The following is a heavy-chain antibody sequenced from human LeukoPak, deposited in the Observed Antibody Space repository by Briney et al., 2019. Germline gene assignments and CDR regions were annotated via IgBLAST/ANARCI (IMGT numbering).Heavy chain of an antibody. V-gene: IGHV3-23*01. CDR2: ISGSGGST. CDR1: GFTFSSYA. D-gene: IGHD2-15*01. CDR3: AKDPVVVVVAATVPVYFDY. Sequence: GGSLRLSCAASGFTFSSYAISWVRQAPGKGLEWVSAISGSGGSTYYADSVKGRFTISRDNSKNTLYLQMNSLRAEDTAVYYCAKDPVVVVVAATVPVYFDYWGQGTLVTVSS. J-gene: IGHJ4*02.